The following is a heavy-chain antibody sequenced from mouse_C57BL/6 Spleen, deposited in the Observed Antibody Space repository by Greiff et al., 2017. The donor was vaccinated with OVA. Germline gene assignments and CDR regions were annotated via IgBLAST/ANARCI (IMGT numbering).Heavy chain of an antibody. Sequence: EVKLQESGGGLVKPGGSLKLSCAASGFTFSDYGMHWVRQAPEKGLEWVAYISSGSSTIYYADTVKGRFTISRDNAKNTLFLQMTSLRSEDTAMYYCARGVTGWFAYWGQGTLVTVSA. J-gene: IGHJ3*01. V-gene: IGHV5-17*01. CDR1: GFTFSDYG. CDR2: ISSGSSTI. CDR3: ARGVTGWFAY. D-gene: IGHD2-12*01.